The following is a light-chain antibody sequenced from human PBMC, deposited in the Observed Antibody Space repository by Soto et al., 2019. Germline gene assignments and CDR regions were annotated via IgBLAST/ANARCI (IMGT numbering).Light chain of an antibody. Sequence: DIQMTQSPCSLSASVGDRVTITCRASQSISSYLNWYQQKPGKAPKLLIYAASSLQSGVPSRFSGSGSGTDFTLTISSLQPEDFATYYCQQSSEATWTFGQGTKVDIK. J-gene: IGKJ1*01. V-gene: IGKV1-39*01. CDR3: QQSSEATWT. CDR1: QSISSY. CDR2: AAS.